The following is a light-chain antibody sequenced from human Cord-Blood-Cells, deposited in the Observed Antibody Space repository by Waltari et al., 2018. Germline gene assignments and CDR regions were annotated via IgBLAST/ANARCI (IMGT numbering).Light chain of an antibody. CDR3: QQSYSTPYS. CDR2: AAS. Sequence: DIQMTQSPSSLSASVGDRVTITCRASQSISSYLNWYQQKPGKAPKLLIYAASSLQSGVPSRFSGSGSGTDFTLTISSLQPEDFATYYCQQSYSTPYSFGQGTKRDQT. J-gene: IGKJ2*03. V-gene: IGKV1-39*01. CDR1: QSISSY.